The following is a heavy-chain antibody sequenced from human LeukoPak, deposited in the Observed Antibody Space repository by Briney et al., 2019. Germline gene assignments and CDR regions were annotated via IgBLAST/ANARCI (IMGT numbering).Heavy chain of an antibody. V-gene: IGHV3-23*01. J-gene: IGHJ1*01. CDR3: ARDNTIFGVAHINH. Sequence: GGSLRLSCAASGSTFSSYAMSWVRQAPGKGLEWVSAISGSGGSTYYADSVKGRFTISRDNSKNTLYLQMNNLRAEDTAVYYCARDNTIFGVAHINHWGQGTLVTVSS. D-gene: IGHD3-3*01. CDR1: GSTFSSYA. CDR2: ISGSGGST.